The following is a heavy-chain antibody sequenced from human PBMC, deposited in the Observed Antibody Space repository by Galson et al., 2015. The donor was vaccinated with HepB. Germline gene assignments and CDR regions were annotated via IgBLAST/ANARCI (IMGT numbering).Heavy chain of an antibody. J-gene: IGHJ4*02. CDR1: GFTVSSNY. Sequence: SLRLSCAASGFTVSSNYMSWVRQAPGKGLEWVSVIYSGGSTYYADSVKGRFTISRDNSKNTLYLQMNSLRAEDTAVYYCARGDYGDLNLDYWGQGTLVTVSS. CDR3: ARGDYGDLNLDY. CDR2: IYSGGST. V-gene: IGHV3-66*02. D-gene: IGHD4-17*01.